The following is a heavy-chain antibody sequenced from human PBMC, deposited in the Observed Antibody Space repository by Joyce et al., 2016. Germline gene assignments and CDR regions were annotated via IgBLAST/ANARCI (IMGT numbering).Heavy chain of an antibody. CDR2: INPNSGGT. Sequence: QVQLVQSGAEVKKPGASVKVSCKFSPYTITDSSVLWVRQAPGQGLEWLGSINPNSGGTDYAQKFQGRVTMTRDTSVNTAYMELSSLRSDDSAVYYCARAFPAESIEFWGQGTLVTVSS. J-gene: IGHJ4*02. CDR1: PYTITDSS. V-gene: IGHV1-2*02. CDR3: ARAFPAESIEF.